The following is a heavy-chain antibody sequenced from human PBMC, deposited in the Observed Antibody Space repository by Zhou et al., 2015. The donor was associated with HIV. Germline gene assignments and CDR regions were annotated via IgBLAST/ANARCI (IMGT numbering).Heavy chain of an antibody. D-gene: IGHD3-16*02. CDR2: INPNSGGT. Sequence: QVQLVQSGAEVKKPGASVKVSCKASGYTFTGYYMHWVRQAPGQGLEWMGWINPNSGGTNYAQKFQGRVTMTRDTSISTAYMELSRLRSDDTAVYYCARGPGFGPVAGAYRPDYWGQGTLVTVSS. CDR1: GYTFTGYY. CDR3: ARGPGFGPVAGAYRPDY. V-gene: IGHV1-2*02. J-gene: IGHJ4*02.